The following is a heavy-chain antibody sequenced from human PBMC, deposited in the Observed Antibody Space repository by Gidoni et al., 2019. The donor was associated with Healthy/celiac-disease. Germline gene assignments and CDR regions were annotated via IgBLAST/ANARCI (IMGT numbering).Heavy chain of an antibody. CDR2: ISYDGSNK. V-gene: IGHV3-30*01. CDR3: ARDPDSVVVGGDYGMDV. J-gene: IGHJ6*02. D-gene: IGHD2-15*01. Sequence: SSYAMHWVRQAPGKGLEWVAVISYDGSNKYYADSVKGRFTISRDNSKNTLYLQMNSLRAEDTAVYYCARDPDSVVVGGDYGMDVWGQGTTVTVSS. CDR1: SSYA.